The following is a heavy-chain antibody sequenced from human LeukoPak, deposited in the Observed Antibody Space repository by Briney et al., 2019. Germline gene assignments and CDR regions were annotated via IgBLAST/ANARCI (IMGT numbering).Heavy chain of an antibody. CDR2: INPSGGST. CDR3: AADHYYDSSGYSS. CDR1: GYTFTSYY. V-gene: IGHV1-46*01. Sequence: ASVKVSCKASGYTFTSYYMHWVRQAPGQGLEWMGIINPSGGSTNYAQKLQGRVTMTTDTSTSTAYMELRSLRSGDTAVYYCAADHYYDSSGYSSWGQGTLVTVSS. D-gene: IGHD3-22*01. J-gene: IGHJ5*02.